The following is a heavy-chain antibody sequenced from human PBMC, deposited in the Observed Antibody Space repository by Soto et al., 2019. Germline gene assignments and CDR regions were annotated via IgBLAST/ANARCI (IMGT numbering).Heavy chain of an antibody. Sequence: ASVKVSCKASGYTFTGYYMHRVRQAPGQGLERMGWINPNSGGTNYAQKFQGRVTMTRDTSISTAYIELSRLRSDDTAVYYCARDPGSARILYYYYGMDVWGQGTTVTSP. CDR1: GYTFTGYY. V-gene: IGHV1-2*02. J-gene: IGHJ6*02. CDR2: INPNSGGT. D-gene: IGHD5-18*01. CDR3: ARDPGSARILYYYYGMDV.